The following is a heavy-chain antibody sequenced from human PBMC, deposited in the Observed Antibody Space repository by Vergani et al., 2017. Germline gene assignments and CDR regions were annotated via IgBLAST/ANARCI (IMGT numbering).Heavy chain of an antibody. J-gene: IGHJ4*02. Sequence: EVQLVESGGGLVQPGGSLRLSCAASGFTFSSYSMNWVRQAPGKGLEWVSSISSSSSYIYYADSVKGRFTISRDNAKNSLYLQMNSLRAEDTAVYYCARAGYSSSSRDDYWGQGTLVTVSS. CDR3: ARAGYSSSSRDDY. D-gene: IGHD6-6*01. V-gene: IGHV3-21*01. CDR1: GFTFSSYS. CDR2: ISSSSSYI.